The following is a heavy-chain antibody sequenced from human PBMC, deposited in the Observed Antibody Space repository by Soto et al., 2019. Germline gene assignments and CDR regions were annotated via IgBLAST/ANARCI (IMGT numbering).Heavy chain of an antibody. V-gene: IGHV3-23*01. CDR1: GFTFSVYA. CDR2: ISGGIGST. J-gene: IGHJ4*02. Sequence: EVQLLESGGGLVQPGGSLRLSCAASGFTFSVYAMSWVRQALGKRLEWVSTISGGIGSTYYADSVKGRFTISRDISRSTLYLQMNSLRAEDTALYYCAKLRGRGIFDYWGQGTLVTVSS. CDR3: AKLRGRGIFDY. D-gene: IGHD1-26*01.